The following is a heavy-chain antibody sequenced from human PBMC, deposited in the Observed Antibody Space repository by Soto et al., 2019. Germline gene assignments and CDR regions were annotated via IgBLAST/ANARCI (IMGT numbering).Heavy chain of an antibody. D-gene: IGHD2-15*01. CDR3: ARSPLPSYCSGGSCRPYYFDY. J-gene: IGHJ4*02. CDR1: GGSFSGYY. CDR2: INHSGST. Sequence: SETLSLTCAVYGGSFSGYYWSWILQPPGKGLEWIGEINHSGSTNYNPSLKSRVTISVDTSKNQFSLKLSSVTAADTAVYYCARSPLPSYCSGGSCRPYYFDYWGQGTLVTVSS. V-gene: IGHV4-34*01.